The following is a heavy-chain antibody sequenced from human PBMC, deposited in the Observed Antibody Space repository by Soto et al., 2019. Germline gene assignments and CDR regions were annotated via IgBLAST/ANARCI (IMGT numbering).Heavy chain of an antibody. CDR2: IYYSGST. Sequence: QRQLQESGPGLVKPSETLSLTCTVSGGSISSSSYYWGWIRQPPGKGLEWIGSIYYSGSTYYNPSLKSRVTISVDTSNNQFSLKLSSVTAADTAVYYCATRNYDFWSGYSSYFDYWGQGTLVTVSS. CDR1: GGSISSSSYY. V-gene: IGHV4-39*01. J-gene: IGHJ4*02. D-gene: IGHD3-3*01. CDR3: ATRNYDFWSGYSSYFDY.